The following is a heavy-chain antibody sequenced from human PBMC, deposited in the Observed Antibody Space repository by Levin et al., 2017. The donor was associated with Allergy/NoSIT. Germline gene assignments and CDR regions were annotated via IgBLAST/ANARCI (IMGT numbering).Heavy chain of an antibody. Sequence: GESLKISCADSGFTFNNYWMAWVRQVSGKGLEWVANINQDGSQKSYVDSVKGRFTISRDNAKNSLYLQMNNLRAEDTARYYCARDPGYSAFDYWGQGTLVTVSS. CDR1: GFTFNNYW. D-gene: IGHD2-21*01. CDR2: INQDGSQK. J-gene: IGHJ4*02. V-gene: IGHV3-7*01. CDR3: ARDPGYSAFDY.